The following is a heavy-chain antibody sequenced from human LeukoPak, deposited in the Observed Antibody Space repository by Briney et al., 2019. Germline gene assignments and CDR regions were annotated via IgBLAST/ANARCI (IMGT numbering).Heavy chain of an antibody. J-gene: IGHJ4*02. D-gene: IGHD6-19*01. CDR2: ISETGVSA. CDR1: GFAFNSYA. CDR3: AGGYRSGWYAIEY. Sequence: GGSLRLSCAAPGFAFNSYAMNWVRQAPGKGLEWVSAISETGVSAYYADSVKGRFTISRDNSKKTLFLHMNSLRAEDTAVYFCAGGYRSGWYAIEYWGQGTLVTVSP. V-gene: IGHV3-23*01.